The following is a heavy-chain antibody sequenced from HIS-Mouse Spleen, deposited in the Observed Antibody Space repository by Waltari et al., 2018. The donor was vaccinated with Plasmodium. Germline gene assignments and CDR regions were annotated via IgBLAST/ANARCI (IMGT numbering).Heavy chain of an antibody. CDR3: AKAIQLWSLDY. CDR2: ISWNSGSI. CDR1: GFTFDDYA. V-gene: IGHV3-9*01. J-gene: IGHJ4*02. Sequence: EVQLVESGGGLVQPGRSLRLSCAASGFTFDDYAMHWVRQAPGKGLEWVSGISWNSGSIGYADSVKGRFTISRDNAKNSLYLQMNSLRAEDTALYYCAKAIQLWSLDYWGQGTLLTVSS. D-gene: IGHD5-18*01.